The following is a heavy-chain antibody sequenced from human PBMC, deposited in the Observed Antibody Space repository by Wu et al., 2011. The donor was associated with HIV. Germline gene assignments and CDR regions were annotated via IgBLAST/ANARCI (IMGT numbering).Heavy chain of an antibody. D-gene: IGHD4-17*01. V-gene: IGHV1-69*01. CDR1: GYTFTTSG. Sequence: QVQLVQSGAEVKKPGASVKVSCKASGYTFTTSGVSWVRQAPGQGLEWMGEIIPILETVNYAQKFQGRVTITTDESTSTAYMELSSLRSEDTAVYYCARNTGVRTVTTTYYYGMDVWGQGTTVTVSS. J-gene: IGHJ6*02. CDR3: ARNTGVRTVTTTYYYGMDV. CDR2: IIPILETV.